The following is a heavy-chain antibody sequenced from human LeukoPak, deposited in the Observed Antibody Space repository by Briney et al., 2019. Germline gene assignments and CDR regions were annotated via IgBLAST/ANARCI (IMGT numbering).Heavy chain of an antibody. Sequence: SVKVSCKASGGTFSSYTISWVRQAPGQGLEWMGRIIPILGIANYAQKFQGRVTITADKSTSTAYMELSSLRSEDTAVYYCASRVSSSPPEDAFDIWGQETMVTVSS. CDR2: IIPILGIA. V-gene: IGHV1-69*02. D-gene: IGHD6-13*01. CDR1: GGTFSSYT. J-gene: IGHJ3*02. CDR3: ASRVSSSPPEDAFDI.